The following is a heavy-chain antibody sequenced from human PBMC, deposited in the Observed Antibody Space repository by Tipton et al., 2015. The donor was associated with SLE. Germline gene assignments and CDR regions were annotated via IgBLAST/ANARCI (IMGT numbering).Heavy chain of an antibody. CDR3: ALPGWAGTYYFDY. J-gene: IGHJ4*02. CDR1: SGSISSGNYY. D-gene: IGHD1-1*01. CDR2: IDASGST. V-gene: IGHV4-61*02. Sequence: TLSLTCTVSSGSISSGNYYWSWIRQPAGKGLEWIGRIDASGSTNYNPSLKSRVTISVDTSKNQFSLKLSSVTAADTAVYYCALPGWAGTYYFDYWGQGTLVTVSS.